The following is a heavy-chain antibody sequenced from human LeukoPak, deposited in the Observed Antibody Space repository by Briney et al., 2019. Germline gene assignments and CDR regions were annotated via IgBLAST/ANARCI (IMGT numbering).Heavy chain of an antibody. CDR2: SKSQTDGGTT. Sequence: GGSLRLSCAASGLTFTNALMSWVRQAPGKGLEWVGRSKSQTDGGTTDYAAPVRGRFTISRDDSKNTVYLQMNSLKTEDTAIYYCTTLSYVGGYWGQGTLVTVSS. D-gene: IGHD3-10*02. J-gene: IGHJ4*02. V-gene: IGHV3-15*01. CDR1: GLTFTNAL. CDR3: TTLSYVGGY.